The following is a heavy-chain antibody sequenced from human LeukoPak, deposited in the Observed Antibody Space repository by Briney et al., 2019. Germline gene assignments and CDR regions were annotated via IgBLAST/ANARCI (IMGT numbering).Heavy chain of an antibody. J-gene: IGHJ4*02. CDR1: GFTFSSYE. CDR3: AKDPPPVDTAMGDY. V-gene: IGHV3-23*01. CDR2: ISGSGGST. Sequence: GGSLRLSCAASGFTFSSYEMNWVRQAPGKGLEWVSAISGSGGSTYYADSVKGRFTISRDNSKNTLYLQMNSLRAEDTAVYYCAKDPPPVDTAMGDYWGQGTLVTVSS. D-gene: IGHD5-18*01.